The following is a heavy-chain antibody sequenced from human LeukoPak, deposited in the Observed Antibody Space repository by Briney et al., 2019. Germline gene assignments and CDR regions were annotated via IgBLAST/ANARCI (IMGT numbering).Heavy chain of an antibody. V-gene: IGHV4-39*01. J-gene: IGHJ5*02. CDR2: IYYSGST. CDR1: GGSISSSSYY. CDR3: ASLPAIVVVPARFDP. D-gene: IGHD2-2*01. Sequence: PSETLSLTCTVSGGSISSSSYYWGWIRQPPGKGLEWIGSIYYSGSTYYNPSLKSRVTISVDTSKNQFSLKLSSVTAADTAVYYCASLPAIVVVPARFDPWGQGTLVTVSS.